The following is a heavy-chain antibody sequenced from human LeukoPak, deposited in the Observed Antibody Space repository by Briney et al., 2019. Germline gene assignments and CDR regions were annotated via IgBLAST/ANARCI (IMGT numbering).Heavy chain of an antibody. D-gene: IGHD3-22*01. Sequence: SETLSLTCTVSGGSISGSHYYWAWIRQPPGKGLEWIGMINYSGNRYYNPSLWSRVTISVDTSTNQFSLNLNSVTAADTAVYHCARGYDYCGQGTLVAVSS. CDR1: GGSISGSHYY. J-gene: IGHJ4*02. V-gene: IGHV4-39*01. CDR3: ARGYDY. CDR2: INYSGNR.